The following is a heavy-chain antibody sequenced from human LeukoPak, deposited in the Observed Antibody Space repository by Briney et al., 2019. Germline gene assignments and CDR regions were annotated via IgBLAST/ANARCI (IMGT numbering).Heavy chain of an antibody. Sequence: GGSLRLSCAASGFTFSSYAMSWVRQAPGKGLEWVSAISGSGGSTYYADSVKGRFTTSRDNSKNTLYLQMNSLRAEDTAVYYCARLEMATILDYWGQGTLVTVSS. CDR3: ARLEMATILDY. J-gene: IGHJ4*02. D-gene: IGHD5-24*01. V-gene: IGHV3-23*01. CDR1: GFTFSSYA. CDR2: ISGSGGST.